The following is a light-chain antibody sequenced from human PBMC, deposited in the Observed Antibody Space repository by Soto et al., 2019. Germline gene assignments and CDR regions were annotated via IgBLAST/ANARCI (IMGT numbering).Light chain of an antibody. J-gene: IGLJ2*01. Sequence: SYELTQPPSVSVSPGQTASITCSGDKLGDNYACWYQQKPGQSPVLVIYQDIKRPSGIPERFSGSNSGNTGTLTISGTQAMDEADYYCQAWDSSTVVFGGGTKLTVL. V-gene: IGLV3-1*01. CDR1: KLGDNY. CDR3: QAWDSSTVV. CDR2: QDI.